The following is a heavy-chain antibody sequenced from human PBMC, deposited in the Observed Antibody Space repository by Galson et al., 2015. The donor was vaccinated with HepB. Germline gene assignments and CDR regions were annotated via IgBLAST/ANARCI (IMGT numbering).Heavy chain of an antibody. CDR1: GFIFSTYS. V-gene: IGHV3-48*01. J-gene: IGHJ4*02. CDR3: ARGRPHDY. CDR2: ISSTGSVI. Sequence: SLRLSCAASGFIFSTYSMNWVRQAPGKGLEWVSYISSTGSVIYYADSVRGRFTISRDDAKNSLYLQMNSLRADDTAVYYCARGRPHDYWGQGALVTVSS.